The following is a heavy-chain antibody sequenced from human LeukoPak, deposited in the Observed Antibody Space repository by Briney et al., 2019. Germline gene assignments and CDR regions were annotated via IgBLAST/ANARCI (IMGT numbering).Heavy chain of an antibody. J-gene: IGHJ5*02. CDR2: INPNSGGT. D-gene: IGHD3-3*01. CDR1: GYTFTGYY. Sequence: GASVEVSCKASGYTFTGYYMHWVRQAPGQGLEWMGWINPNSGGTNYAQKFQGRVTMTRDTSISTAYMELSRLRSDDPAVYYCARDLGDFWVNWFAPWGEGPLVTVPS. V-gene: IGHV1-2*02. CDR3: ARDLGDFWVNWFAP.